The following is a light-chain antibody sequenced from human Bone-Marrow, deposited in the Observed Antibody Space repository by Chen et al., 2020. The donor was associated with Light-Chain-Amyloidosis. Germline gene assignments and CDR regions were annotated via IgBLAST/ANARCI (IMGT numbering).Light chain of an antibody. Sequence: NFMLTHPHSVSESPGTTVIISCTRSSGSIATNYLQWYQQRPGSSPTTVIYEDDQRPSGVPDRFSGSIDRSSNSASLTISELKAEDEADYYCQSYQGSSQGVFGGGTKLTVL. J-gene: IGLJ3*02. CDR3: QSYQGSSQGV. CDR1: SGSIATNY. V-gene: IGLV6-57*01. CDR2: EDD.